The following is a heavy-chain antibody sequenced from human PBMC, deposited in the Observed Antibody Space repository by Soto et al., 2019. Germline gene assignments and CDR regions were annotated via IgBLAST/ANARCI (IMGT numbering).Heavy chain of an antibody. CDR3: ARRGYYYGMDV. V-gene: IGHV4-39*01. J-gene: IGHJ6*02. CDR1: GASISSSSYY. CDR2: IYYSGST. Sequence: SETLSLTCTVSGASISSSSYYWGWIRQPPGKGLEWIGSIYYSGSTYYNPSLKSRVTISVDTSKNQFSLKLSSVTAADTAVYYCARRGYYYGMDVWGQGTTVTVYS.